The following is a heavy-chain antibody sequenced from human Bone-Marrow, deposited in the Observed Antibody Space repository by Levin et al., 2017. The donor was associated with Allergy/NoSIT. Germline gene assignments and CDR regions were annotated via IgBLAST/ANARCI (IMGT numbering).Heavy chain of an antibody. CDR2: IANDGTVT. Sequence: GESLKISCAASGFTFSSFWMHWVRQVPGKGLVWVSHIANDGTVTEYADSVKGRFTISRDNAKNTLYLHMTSLRVEDTAVYYCASTLYDILTGLYGVDVWGQGTTVTVAS. D-gene: IGHD3-9*01. V-gene: IGHV3-74*01. CDR1: GFTFSSFW. J-gene: IGHJ6*02. CDR3: ASTLYDILTGLYGVDV.